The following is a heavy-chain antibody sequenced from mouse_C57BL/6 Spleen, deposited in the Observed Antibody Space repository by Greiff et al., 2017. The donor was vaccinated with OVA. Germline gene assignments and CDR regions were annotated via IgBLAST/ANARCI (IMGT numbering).Heavy chain of an antibody. CDR3: ARREGLMDY. J-gene: IGHJ4*01. Sequence: QVQLKQPGAELVRPGSSVKLSCKASGYTFTSYWMDWVKQRPGQGLEWIGNIYPSDSETHYNQKFKDKATLTVDKSSSTAYMQLSSLTSEDSAVYYCARREGLMDYWGQGTSVTVSS. CDR1: GYTFTSYW. CDR2: IYPSDSET. V-gene: IGHV1-61*01.